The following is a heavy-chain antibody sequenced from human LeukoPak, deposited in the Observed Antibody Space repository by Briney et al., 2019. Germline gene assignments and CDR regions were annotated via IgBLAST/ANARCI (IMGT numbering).Heavy chain of an antibody. CDR1: GGSISSYY. Sequence: SETLSLTCTVSGGSISSYYWSWIRQPPGKGLEWIGYIYYSGSTNYSPSLKSRVTISVDTSKNQFSLKLSSVTAADTAVYYRARETGSVVTPFDIWGQGTMVTVSS. CDR2: IYYSGST. D-gene: IGHD3-22*01. CDR3: ARETGSVVTPFDI. V-gene: IGHV4-59*01. J-gene: IGHJ3*02.